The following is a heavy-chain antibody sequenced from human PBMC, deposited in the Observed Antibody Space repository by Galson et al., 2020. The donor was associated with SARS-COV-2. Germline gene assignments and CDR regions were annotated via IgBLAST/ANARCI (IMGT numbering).Heavy chain of an antibody. Sequence: ETSETLSLTCTVSGGSISSYFWSWIRQPPGKRLEWIGYLYYTGSTKYNPSLKSRVTISADSSKKQFSLRLTSVTAADTAVYYCATGHYYDSSVFDYWGQGALVTVSS. CDR1: GGSISSYF. V-gene: IGHV4-59*08. J-gene: IGHJ4*02. CDR3: ATGHYYDSSVFDY. CDR2: LYYTGST. D-gene: IGHD3-22*01.